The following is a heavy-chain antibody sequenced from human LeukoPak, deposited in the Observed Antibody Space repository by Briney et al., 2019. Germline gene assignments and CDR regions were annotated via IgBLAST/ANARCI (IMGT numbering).Heavy chain of an antibody. J-gene: IGHJ3*02. V-gene: IGHV3-30*18. CDR2: ISYDGSNK. Sequence: GGSLRLSCAASGFTFSSCGMHWVRQAPGKGLEWVVVISYDGSNKYYADSVKGRFTISRDNSKNTLFLEMNSLRAEDTAVYYCAKALTSGWYLDAFNIWGQGTMVTVSS. CDR3: AKALTSGWYLDAFNI. CDR1: GFTFSSCG. D-gene: IGHD6-19*01.